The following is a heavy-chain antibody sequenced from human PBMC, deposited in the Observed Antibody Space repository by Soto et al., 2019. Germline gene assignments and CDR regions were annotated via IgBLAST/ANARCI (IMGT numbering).Heavy chain of an antibody. V-gene: IGHV1-69*01. J-gene: IGHJ4*02. CDR2: IIPLFGTA. Sequence: QVQLVQSVAEVKKPGSSVKVSCKASGGTFSSFGFNWVRQAPGQGLEWMGGIIPLFGTANYAEKFQGRVTISADEGTSTASMELIGLRSEDTAIYYCARDRSMDGYNSRSFDYWGQGTLVTVS. CDR1: GGTFSSFG. CDR3: ARDRSMDGYNSRSFDY. D-gene: IGHD5-12*01.